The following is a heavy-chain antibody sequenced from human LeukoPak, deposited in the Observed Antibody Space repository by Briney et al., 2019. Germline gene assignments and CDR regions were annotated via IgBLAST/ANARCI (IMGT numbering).Heavy chain of an antibody. D-gene: IGHD6-6*01. CDR2: MNPNSGNT. J-gene: IGHJ5*02. V-gene: IGHV1-8*01. CDR3: ARGSIAARPFSRCWFDP. CDR1: GYTFTNYD. Sequence: ASVKVSCKASGYTFTNYDINWVRQATGQGLEWMGWMNPNSGNTGYAQKFQGRVTMTRDMSTSTVYMELSSLRSEDTAVYYCARGSIAARPFSRCWFDPWGQGTLVTVSS.